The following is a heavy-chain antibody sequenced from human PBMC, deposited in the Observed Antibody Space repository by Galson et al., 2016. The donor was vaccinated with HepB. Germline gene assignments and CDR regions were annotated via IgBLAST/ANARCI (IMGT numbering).Heavy chain of an antibody. CDR2: IIPMIGAA. CDR3: ARGRPLPLGELLKSYYFDY. D-gene: IGHD3-16*01. Sequence: SVKVSCKASGGTFSSHAISWVRQAPGQGLEWMGGIIPMIGAANYAQTFQGRVTITAAESTNTAYMELTSLRSDDTAVYYCARGRPLPLGELLKSYYFDYWGQGTLVTVSS. J-gene: IGHJ4*01. CDR1: GGTFSSHA. V-gene: IGHV1-69*13.